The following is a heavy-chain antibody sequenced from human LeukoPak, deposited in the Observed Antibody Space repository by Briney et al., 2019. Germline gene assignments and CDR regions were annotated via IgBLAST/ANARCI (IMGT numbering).Heavy chain of an antibody. Sequence: GGSLRLSCATSGFTFASYWMSWVRQAPGKGLEWVANIKKDGSEKWYVDSVQGRFTISRDNAKNSMYLQMNSLRAEDTAVYYCAREIGSAARGRWGQGTMVTVSS. J-gene: IGHJ4*02. V-gene: IGHV3-7*05. CDR2: IKKDGSEK. D-gene: IGHD6-13*01. CDR3: AREIGSAARGR. CDR1: GFTFASYW.